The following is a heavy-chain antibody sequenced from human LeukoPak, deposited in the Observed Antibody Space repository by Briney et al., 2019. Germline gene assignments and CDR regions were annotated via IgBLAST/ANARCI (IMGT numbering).Heavy chain of an antibody. CDR3: ARVAFTAKIDY. V-gene: IGHV4-39*07. J-gene: IGHJ4*02. CDR2: IYYSGST. Sequence: PSEALSLTCTVSGGSIRGYYWGWIRQPPGKGLEWIGSIYYSGSTYYNPSLKSRVTISVDTSKNQFSLKLSSVTAADTAVYYCARVAFTAKIDYWGQGTLVTVSS. D-gene: IGHD4/OR15-4a*01. CDR1: GGSIRGYY.